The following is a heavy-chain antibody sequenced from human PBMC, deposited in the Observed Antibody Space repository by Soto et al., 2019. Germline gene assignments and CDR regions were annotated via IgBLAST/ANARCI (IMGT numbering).Heavy chain of an antibody. CDR3: ARDQGATIFGVVIITWLDP. Sequence: ASVKVSCKASGYTFTSYGISWVRQAPGQGLEWMGWISAYNGNTNYAQKLQGRVTMTTDTSTSTAYMELRSLRSDDTAVYYCARDQGATIFGVVIITWLDPWGQGTLVTVSS. J-gene: IGHJ5*02. V-gene: IGHV1-18*01. CDR2: ISAYNGNT. D-gene: IGHD3-3*01. CDR1: GYTFTSYG.